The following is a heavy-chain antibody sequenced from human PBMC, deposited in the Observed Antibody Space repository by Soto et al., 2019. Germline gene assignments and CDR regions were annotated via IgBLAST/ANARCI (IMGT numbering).Heavy chain of an antibody. CDR1: GGSISSGGYY. D-gene: IGHD5-12*01. Sequence: SETLSLTCTVPGGSISSGGYYWSWIRQHPGKGLEWIGYIYYSGSTYYNPSLKSRVTISVDTSKNQFSLKLSSVTAADTAVYYCARAFLPGYSGYGTFDYWGQGTLVTVSS. CDR2: IYYSGST. V-gene: IGHV4-31*03. J-gene: IGHJ4*02. CDR3: ARAFLPGYSGYGTFDY.